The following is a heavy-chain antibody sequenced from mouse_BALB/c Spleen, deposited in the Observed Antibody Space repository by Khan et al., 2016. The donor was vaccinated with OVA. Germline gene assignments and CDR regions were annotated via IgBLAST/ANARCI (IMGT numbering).Heavy chain of an antibody. CDR1: GFTFSSYA. V-gene: IGHV5-6-5*01. Sequence: EVELVESGGGLVKPGGSLKLSCAASGFTFSSYAMSWVRQTPEKRLEGVASISSGGSTYYPDSVKGRFTISRDNARNILYLKMSSLRSDDTTTYNRARGRSTTAAWFAYWGQGTMVTVSA. D-gene: IGHD1-2*01. J-gene: IGHJ3*01. CDR2: ISSGGST. CDR3: ARGRSTTAAWFAY.